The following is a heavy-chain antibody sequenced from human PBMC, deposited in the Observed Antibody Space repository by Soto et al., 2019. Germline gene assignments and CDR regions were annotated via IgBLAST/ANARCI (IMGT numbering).Heavy chain of an antibody. CDR2: ISYDGSNK. D-gene: IGHD3-10*02. CDR1: GFTFSSYG. CDR3: AKDVRVLNYYFDY. Sequence: GGSLRLSCAASGFTFSSYGMHWVSQAPGKGLEWVAVISYDGSNKYYADSVKGRFTISRDNSKNTLYLQMNSLRAEDTAVYYCAKDVRVLNYYFDYWGQGTLVTVSS. V-gene: IGHV3-30*18. J-gene: IGHJ4*02.